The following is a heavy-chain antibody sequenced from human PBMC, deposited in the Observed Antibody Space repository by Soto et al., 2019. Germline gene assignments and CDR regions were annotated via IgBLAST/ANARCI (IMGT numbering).Heavy chain of an antibody. CDR2: ISGSGGST. V-gene: IGHV3-23*01. CDR1: GWPCRSYS. Sequence: GGLLRRGCRADGWPCRSYSRSLVRQAPGKGLEWVSAISGSGGSTYYADSVKGRFTISRDNSKNTLYLQMNSLRAEDTAVYYCAKDHPTVWFEELLGPLFDYWGQAHLVTVSS. D-gene: IGHD3-10*01. CDR3: AKDHPTVWFEELLGPLFDY. J-gene: IGHJ4*02.